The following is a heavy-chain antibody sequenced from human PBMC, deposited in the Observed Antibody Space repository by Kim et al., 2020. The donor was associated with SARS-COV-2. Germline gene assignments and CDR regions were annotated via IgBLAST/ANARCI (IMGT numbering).Heavy chain of an antibody. J-gene: IGHJ4*02. D-gene: IGHD5-12*01. CDR1: GFTFSDHY. Sequence: GGSLRLSCAASGFTFSDHYMDWVRQAPGKGLEWVGRTRNKANSYTTEYAASVKGRFTISRDDSKNSLYLQMNSLKTEDTAVYYCARLVIRGFWGQGTLVTVSS. V-gene: IGHV3-72*01. CDR3: ARLVIRGF. CDR2: TRNKANSYTT.